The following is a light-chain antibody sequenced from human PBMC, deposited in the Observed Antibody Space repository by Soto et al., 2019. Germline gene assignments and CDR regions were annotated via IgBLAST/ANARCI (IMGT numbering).Light chain of an antibody. J-gene: IGKJ4*01. CDR3: QRYNNWPLT. CDR1: QDMNTY. V-gene: IGKV3-15*01. CDR2: DAS. Sequence: TQSSSFLSASVGDRVTISCRASQDMNTYVAWYTPTPGQAPRLLIYDASTRATGVPARFSGSGSGTEFTLTIHSLQSEDVAVYYCQRYNNWPLTFGEGTKVDIK.